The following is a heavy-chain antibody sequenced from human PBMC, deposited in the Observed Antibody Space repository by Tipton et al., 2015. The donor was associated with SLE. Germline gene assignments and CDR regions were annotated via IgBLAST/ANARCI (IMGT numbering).Heavy chain of an antibody. CDR3: VRLRSKVLIDY. V-gene: IGHV4-39*07. J-gene: IGHJ4*02. CDR1: GASISSTNDY. CDR2: IFNSGST. D-gene: IGHD2-8*01. Sequence: TLSLTCTVSGASISSTNDYWGWIRQPPGKGLEWIGSIFNSGSTYYNPSLRSRVTISVDTSKNQFSLEVRSVTAADTAVYYCVRLRSKVLIDYWGQGTLVTVSS.